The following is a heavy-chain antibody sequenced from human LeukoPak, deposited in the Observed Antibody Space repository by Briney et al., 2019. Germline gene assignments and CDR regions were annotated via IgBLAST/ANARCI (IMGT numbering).Heavy chain of an antibody. V-gene: IGHV5-51*01. CDR1: GYSFTSYW. J-gene: IGHJ4*02. Sequence: VESLKISCKGSGYSFTSYWISWVRQMPGKGLEWMGIMDPGDSDTRYSPSFQGQVTISADKSISTAYLQWSSLKASDTAMYYCARRRINVDTAMADYFDYWGQGTLVTVSS. CDR2: MDPGDSDT. CDR3: ARRRINVDTAMADYFDY. D-gene: IGHD5-18*01.